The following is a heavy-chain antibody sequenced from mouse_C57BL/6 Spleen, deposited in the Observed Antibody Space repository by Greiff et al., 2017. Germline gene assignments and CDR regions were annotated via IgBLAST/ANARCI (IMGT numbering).Heavy chain of an antibody. D-gene: IGHD1-1*01. CDR3: ARGFDYYGSIYNAMDY. CDR1: GFTFSSYT. CDR2: ISGGGGNT. Sequence: DVKLVESGGGLVKPGGSLKLSCAASGFTFSSYTMSWVRQTPEKRLEWVATISGGGGNTYYPDSVKGRFTISRDNAKNTLYLQMSRLRSEVTALYYCARGFDYYGSIYNAMDYWGQGTSVTVSS. V-gene: IGHV5-9*01. J-gene: IGHJ4*01.